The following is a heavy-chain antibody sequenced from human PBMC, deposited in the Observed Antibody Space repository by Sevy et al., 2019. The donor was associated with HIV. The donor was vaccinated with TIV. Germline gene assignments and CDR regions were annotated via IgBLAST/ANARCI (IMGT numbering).Heavy chain of an antibody. D-gene: IGHD5-12*01. J-gene: IGHJ5*02. CDR1: GFTFSSYW. Sequence: GGSLRLSCAASGFTFSSYWMTWVRQAPGKGLEWVANIRQDGSEKYYVDSVKGRFTIARDNAKNSLYLQMNSLRAEDTAVYYCARGVGGYRGGYWFDPWGQGTLVTVSS. CDR3: ARGVGGYRGGYWFDP. V-gene: IGHV3-7*03. CDR2: IRQDGSEK.